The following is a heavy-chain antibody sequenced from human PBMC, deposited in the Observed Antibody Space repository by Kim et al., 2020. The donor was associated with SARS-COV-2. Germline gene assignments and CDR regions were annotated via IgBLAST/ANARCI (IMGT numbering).Heavy chain of an antibody. D-gene: IGHD6-6*01. Sequence: SAKYYVDSVKGRFTISRDNAKNSLDLQINSLRVEDTAVYYCARGGSKFDPWGQGTLVTVSS. CDR3: ARGGSKFDP. J-gene: IGHJ5*02. V-gene: IGHV3-7*01. CDR2: SAK.